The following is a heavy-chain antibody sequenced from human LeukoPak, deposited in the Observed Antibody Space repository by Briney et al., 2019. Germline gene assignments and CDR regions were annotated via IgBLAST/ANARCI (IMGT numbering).Heavy chain of an antibody. J-gene: IGHJ6*02. V-gene: IGHV1-8*02. Sequence: ASVKVSCKASGGTFSSYAISWVRQATGQGLEWMGWMSPNSGNTGYAQKFQGRVTMTRNTSISTAYMELSSLRSEDTAGYYCARSQSMVRGVHYYYGMDVGGQGTTVTVSS. CDR1: GGTFSSYA. CDR2: MSPNSGNT. CDR3: ARSQSMVRGVHYYYGMDV. D-gene: IGHD3-10*01.